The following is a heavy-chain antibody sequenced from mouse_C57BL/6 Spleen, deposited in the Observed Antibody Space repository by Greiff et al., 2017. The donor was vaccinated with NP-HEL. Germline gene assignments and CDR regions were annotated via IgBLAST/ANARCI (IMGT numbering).Heavy chain of an antibody. CDR1: GYTFTSYW. CDR3: ARSPDYYGSSYAMDY. V-gene: IGHV1-55*01. J-gene: IGHJ4*01. Sequence: QVQLQQSGAELVKPGASVKMSCKASGYTFTSYWITWVKQRPGQGLEWIGDIYPGSGSTNYNEKFKSKATLTVDTSSSTAYMQLSSLTSEDSAVYYCARSPDYYGSSYAMDYWGQGTSVTVSS. CDR2: IYPGSGST. D-gene: IGHD1-1*01.